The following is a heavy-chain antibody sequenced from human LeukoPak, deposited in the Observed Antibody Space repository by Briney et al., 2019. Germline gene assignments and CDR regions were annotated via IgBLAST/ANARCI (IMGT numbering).Heavy chain of an antibody. J-gene: IGHJ3*02. V-gene: IGHV5-51*01. CDR2: IYPGDSDT. CDR1: GYSFTSYW. Sequence: GESLKISCKGSGYSFTSYWIGWVRQMPGKGLEWMGIIYPGDSDTRYSPSFQGQVTISADKSISTAYLQWSSLKASDTAMYYCARHGRELHKQDAFDIWGQGTMVTVSS. CDR3: ARHGRELHKQDAFDI. D-gene: IGHD1-26*01.